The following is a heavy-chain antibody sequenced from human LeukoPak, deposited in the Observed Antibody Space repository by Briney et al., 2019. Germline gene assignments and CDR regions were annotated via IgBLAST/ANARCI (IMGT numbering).Heavy chain of an antibody. D-gene: IGHD3-3*01. J-gene: IGHJ5*02. CDR2: MNPNSGNT. Sequence: GASVKVSCKASGYTFTSYDINWVRQATGQGLEWMGWMNPNSGNTGYAQKFQGRVTITRNTSISTAYMELSSLRSEDTAVYYCARTYYDFWSGYYTGGFDPWGQGTLVTVSS. V-gene: IGHV1-8*03. CDR1: GYTFTSYD. CDR3: ARTYYDFWSGYYTGGFDP.